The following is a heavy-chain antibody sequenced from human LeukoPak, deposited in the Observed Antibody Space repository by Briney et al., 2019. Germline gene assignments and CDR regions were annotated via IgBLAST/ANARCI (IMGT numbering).Heavy chain of an antibody. CDR2: IYHSGST. D-gene: IGHD3-22*01. Sequence: SETLSLTCAVSGGSISSGGYSWSWIRQPPGKGLEWIGYIYHSGSTYYNPSLKSRVTISVDRSMNQFSLKLSSVTAADTAVYYCARRPEGSGYLFDYWGQGTLVTVSS. V-gene: IGHV4-30-2*01. CDR3: ARRPEGSGYLFDY. CDR1: GGSISSGGYS. J-gene: IGHJ4*02.